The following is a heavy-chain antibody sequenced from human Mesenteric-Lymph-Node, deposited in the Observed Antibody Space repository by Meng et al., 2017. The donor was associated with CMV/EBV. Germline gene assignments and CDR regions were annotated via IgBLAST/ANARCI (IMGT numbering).Heavy chain of an antibody. CDR2: VHHSGTT. CDR1: GDSISNSTYY. CDR3: ARRGNYDSDYSEY. Sequence: PLQESGQGLVKPSETLSLSCIVSGDSISNSTYYWTWIRQPPGKGLEWIGSVHHSGTTYYNPSLKGRLTISVDTSANLFSLRLTTVTAADTATYYCARRGNYDSDYSEYWGQGTLVTVSS. D-gene: IGHD3-22*01. J-gene: IGHJ4*02. V-gene: IGHV4-39*01.